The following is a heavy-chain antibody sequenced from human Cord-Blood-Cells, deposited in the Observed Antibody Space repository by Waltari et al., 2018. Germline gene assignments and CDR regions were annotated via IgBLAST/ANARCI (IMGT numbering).Heavy chain of an antibody. CDR3: ARDSGIAVAGRNY. D-gene: IGHD6-19*01. J-gene: IGHJ4*02. Sequence: EVQLVESGGGLVKPGGSLGLSCAASGFTFSSYSMNWVRQAPGKGLEWVSSSSSSSSYIYYADSVKGRFTISRDNAKNSLYLQMNSLRAEDTAVYYCARDSGIAVAGRNYWGQGTLVTVSS. CDR2: SSSSSSYI. V-gene: IGHV3-21*01. CDR1: GFTFSSYS.